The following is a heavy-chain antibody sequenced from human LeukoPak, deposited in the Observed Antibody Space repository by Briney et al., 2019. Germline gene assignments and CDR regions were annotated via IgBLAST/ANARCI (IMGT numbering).Heavy chain of an antibody. CDR3: AKLLLPASKGAFII. V-gene: IGHV4-4*07. Sequence: SETLSLTXSVSGGSLSGSYWSWIRQSAGERPEYIGRINFSGTTNYNPSLRSRVTLSMDTSKNQVSLDLSAVTAADTAVYYCAKLLLPASKGAFIIWGLGTLVTVSS. J-gene: IGHJ3*02. CDR1: GGSLSGSY. D-gene: IGHD2/OR15-2a*01. CDR2: INFSGTT.